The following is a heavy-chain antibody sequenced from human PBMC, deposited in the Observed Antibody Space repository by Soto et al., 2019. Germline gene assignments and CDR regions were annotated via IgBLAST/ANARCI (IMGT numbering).Heavy chain of an antibody. CDR2: IGTHADTT. CDR1: GFTFSTYA. CDR3: ARPYVEVAVNDAFDI. D-gene: IGHD3-16*01. Sequence: EVQLLESGGGLVQPGGSLRLSCAASGFTFSTYALTWVRQAPGKGLEWVSSIGTHADTTYYVDSVKGRISISRDNSKNTVYLQMSSLSAEDTAVYYCARPYVEVAVNDAFDIWGRGTMVTVSS. V-gene: IGHV3-23*01. J-gene: IGHJ3*02.